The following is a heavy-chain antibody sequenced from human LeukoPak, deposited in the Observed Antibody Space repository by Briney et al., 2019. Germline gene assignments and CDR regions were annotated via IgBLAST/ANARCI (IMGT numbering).Heavy chain of an antibody. D-gene: IGHD4-23*01. Sequence: PGGSLRLSCVVSGFTFSSYAISWVRQAPGKGLEWVSAISGSGGSTYYADSVKGRFTISRDNAKNSLYLQMNSLRAEDTAVYYCASQSTDGGFDYWGQGTLVTVSS. V-gene: IGHV3-23*01. CDR2: ISGSGGST. CDR1: GFTFSSYA. J-gene: IGHJ4*02. CDR3: ASQSTDGGFDY.